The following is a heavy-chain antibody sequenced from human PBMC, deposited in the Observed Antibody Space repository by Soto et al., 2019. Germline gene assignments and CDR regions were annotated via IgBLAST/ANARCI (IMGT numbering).Heavy chain of an antibody. V-gene: IGHV1-8*01. CDR2: MNPNSGNT. J-gene: IGHJ4*02. CDR3: AVALGELSFWDLDY. Sequence: QVQLVQSGAEVKKPGASVKVSCKASGYTFTSYDINWVRQATGQGLEWMGWMNPNSGNTGYAQKFQGRVTMTRNTSISTAYMELSSLRAEDTAVYYCAVALGELSFWDLDYWGPGILVTDSS. CDR1: GYTFTSYD. D-gene: IGHD3-16*02.